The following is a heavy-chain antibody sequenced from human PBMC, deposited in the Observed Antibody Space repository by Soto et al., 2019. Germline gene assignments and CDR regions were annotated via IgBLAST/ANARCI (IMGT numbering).Heavy chain of an antibody. CDR1: GYIFTSYG. CDR3: ARARTRYFDY. CDR2: ISAHNGNT. Sequence: ASVKVSCKTSGYIFTSYGISWARQAPGQGLQWMGWISAHNGNTNYAQKFQGRVTMTTDSSTSTAYLELRSLRSDDTAVYFCARARTRYFDYWGQGNPVTVSS. V-gene: IGHV1-18*04. D-gene: IGHD1-20*01. J-gene: IGHJ4*02.